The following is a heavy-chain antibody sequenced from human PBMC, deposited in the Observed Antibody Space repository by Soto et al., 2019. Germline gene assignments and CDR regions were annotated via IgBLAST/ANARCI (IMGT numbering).Heavy chain of an antibody. V-gene: IGHV4-31*03. CDR1: GGSITGAYY. D-gene: IGHD2-15*01. CDR2: THYRGST. Sequence: PSETLSLTCNVSGGSITGAYYWNWIRQHPGKGLEWIGSTHYRGSTYYNPSLKSRITISLDRSNNQFSLKLSSVTAADTAVYYCARVRDSFGLDVWGQGTTVTVSS. CDR3: ARVRDSFGLDV. J-gene: IGHJ6*02.